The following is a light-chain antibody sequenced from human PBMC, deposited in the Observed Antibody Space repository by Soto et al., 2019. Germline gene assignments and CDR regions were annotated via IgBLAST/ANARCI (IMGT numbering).Light chain of an antibody. Sequence: EIVLTQSPGTLSLSPGERATFSCRASQSVSSNYLAWYQQKPGQAPRLLIYGAFKRATGIQDRFSGSGSGTDFTLTIRRMEPEDFAVYCCQQYGSSPRTVGQGTKVDIK. V-gene: IGKV3-20*01. CDR2: GAF. CDR1: QSVSSNY. J-gene: IGKJ1*01. CDR3: QQYGSSPRT.